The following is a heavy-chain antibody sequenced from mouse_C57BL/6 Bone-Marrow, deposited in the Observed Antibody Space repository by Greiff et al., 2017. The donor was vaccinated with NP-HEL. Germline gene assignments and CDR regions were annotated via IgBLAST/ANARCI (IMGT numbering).Heavy chain of an antibody. J-gene: IGHJ3*01. V-gene: IGHV2-9-1*01. D-gene: IGHD1-1*01. CDR1: GFSLTSYA. CDR2: IWTGGGT. Sequence: QVQLKESGPGLVAPSQSLSITCTVSGFSLTSYAISWVRQPPGKGLEWRGVIWTGGGTNYNSALKSRLSLSKDNSKSQVFLKMNSLQTDDTARYSCARTEGHYGSSPTWFAYWGQGTLVTVSA. CDR3: ARTEGHYGSSPTWFAY.